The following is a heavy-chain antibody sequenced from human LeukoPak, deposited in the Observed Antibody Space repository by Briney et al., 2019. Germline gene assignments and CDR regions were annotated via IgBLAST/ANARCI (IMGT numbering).Heavy chain of an antibody. J-gene: IGHJ4*02. V-gene: IGHV3-30-3*01. CDR2: TSSDLNVK. Sequence: PGGSLGLSCAASGFTFRNYAIHWVRQAPGKGLEWVAVTSSDLNVKLYADSVKGRFTISRDNSRSTLYLQMNSLRPEDTAIYYCAREGYYGSGSPPSLYFDYWGQGTLVTVSS. D-gene: IGHD3-10*01. CDR1: GFTFRNYA. CDR3: AREGYYGSGSPPSLYFDY.